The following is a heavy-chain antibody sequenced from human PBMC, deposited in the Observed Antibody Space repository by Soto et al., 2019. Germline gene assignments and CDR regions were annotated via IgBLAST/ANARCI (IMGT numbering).Heavy chain of an antibody. D-gene: IGHD3-3*01. CDR1: GFSLSKRGMC. Sequence: SGPTLENAPQTLTLTCTFSGFSLSKRGMCVSWIRQPPGKALEWLALIDWDDDKYYSTSLKTRLTISKDTSKNQVVLTMTNMDPVDTATYYCTRTSTYYDFWSRDYDGMDVWGQGTTVTVSS. CDR3: TRTSTYYDFWSRDYDGMDV. J-gene: IGHJ6*02. CDR2: IDWDDDK. V-gene: IGHV2-70*01.